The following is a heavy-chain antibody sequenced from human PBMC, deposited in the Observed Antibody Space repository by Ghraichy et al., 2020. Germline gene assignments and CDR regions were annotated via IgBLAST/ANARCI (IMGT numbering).Heavy chain of an antibody. J-gene: IGHJ6*02. Sequence: ASVKVSCKVSGYTLTELSMHWVRQVPGKGLEWMGGFDPEDGETIYAQKFQGRVTMTEDTSTDTAYMELSSLRSEDTAVYYCATVKYSGSYNYYYYGMDVWGQGTTVTVSS. CDR3: ATVKYSGSYNYYYYGMDV. CDR2: FDPEDGET. V-gene: IGHV1-24*01. D-gene: IGHD1-26*01. CDR1: GYTLTELS.